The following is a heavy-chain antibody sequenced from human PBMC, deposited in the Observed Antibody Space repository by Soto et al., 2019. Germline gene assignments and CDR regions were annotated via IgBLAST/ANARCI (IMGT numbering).Heavy chain of an antibody. CDR2: ISANSGNT. J-gene: IGHJ4*02. Sequence: QVQLVQSGPEVKKPGASVKVSCKASGYSFTSYGVSWVRQALGQGLEWMGWISANSGNTDYAQKFRGRVTVTTETSTSTAYMDLRSLRSDDTAVYYCVRDPQRNDYWGQGTLVTVSS. CDR3: VRDPQRNDY. D-gene: IGHD6-25*01. CDR1: GYSFTSYG. V-gene: IGHV1-18*04.